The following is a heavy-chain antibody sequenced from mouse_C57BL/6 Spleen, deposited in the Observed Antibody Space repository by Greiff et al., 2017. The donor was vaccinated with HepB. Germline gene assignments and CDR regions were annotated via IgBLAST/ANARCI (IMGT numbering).Heavy chain of an antibody. CDR3: TTLDYYGSSPDY. J-gene: IGHJ2*01. CDR1: GFNIKDYY. CDR2: IDPEDGDT. V-gene: IGHV14-1*01. Sequence: VQLQQSGAELVRPGASVKLSCTASGFNIKDYYMHWVKQRPEQGLEWIGRIDPEDGDTEYAPKFQGKATMTADTYSNTAYLQLSSLTSEDTAVYYCTTLDYYGSSPDYWGQGTTLTVSS. D-gene: IGHD1-1*01.